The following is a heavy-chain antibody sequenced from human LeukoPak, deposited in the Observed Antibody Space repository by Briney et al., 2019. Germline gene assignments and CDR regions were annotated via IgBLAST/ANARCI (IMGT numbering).Heavy chain of an antibody. V-gene: IGHV1-69*13. CDR2: IIPIFGTA. D-gene: IGHD2-2*01. CDR3: ARKICSSTSCYHYYFDY. Sequence: ASVKVSCKASGGTFSSYAISWVRQAPGQGLEWMGGIIPIFGTANYARKFQGRVTITADESTSTAYMELSSLRSEDTAVYYCARKICSSTSCYHYYFDYWGQGTLVTVSS. J-gene: IGHJ4*02. CDR1: GGTFSSYA.